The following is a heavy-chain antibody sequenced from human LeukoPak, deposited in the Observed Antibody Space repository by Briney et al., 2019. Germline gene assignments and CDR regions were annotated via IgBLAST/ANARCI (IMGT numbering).Heavy chain of an antibody. D-gene: IGHD2-15*01. Sequence: GGSLRLSCAASGFTFSSYGMSWVRQAPGKGLEWVSAISGSGGSTYYADSVKGRFTISRDNSKNTLYLQMNSLRAEDTAVYYCAKGACSGGSCYYYYYYMDVWGKGTTVTVSS. CDR3: AKGACSGGSCYYYYYYMDV. V-gene: IGHV3-23*01. CDR2: ISGSGGST. CDR1: GFTFSSYG. J-gene: IGHJ6*03.